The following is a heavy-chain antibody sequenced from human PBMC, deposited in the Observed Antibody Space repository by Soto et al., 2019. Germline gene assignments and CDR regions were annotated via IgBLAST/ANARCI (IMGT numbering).Heavy chain of an antibody. Sequence: ASVKVSCKASRGTFSSYAISWVRQAPGQGLGWMGGIIPIVGTANYGQKFQGRVTITADESTSTAYMELSSVRSEDTAVYYCARSAREDYVWGSYRYAHYFDYWGQGTLVTVSS. V-gene: IGHV1-69*13. D-gene: IGHD3-16*02. CDR3: ARSAREDYVWGSYRYAHYFDY. CDR2: IIPIVGTA. CDR1: RGTFSSYA. J-gene: IGHJ4*02.